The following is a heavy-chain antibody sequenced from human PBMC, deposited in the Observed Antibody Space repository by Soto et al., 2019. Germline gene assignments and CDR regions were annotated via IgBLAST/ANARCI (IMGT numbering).Heavy chain of an antibody. J-gene: IGHJ5*02. CDR2: IYYSGST. CDR3: ARAGLEWSYNWFDP. D-gene: IGHD3-3*01. V-gene: IGHV4-30-4*01. Sequence: SETLSLTCTVSGGSISSGDYYWSWIRQPPGKGLEWIGYIYYSGSTYYNPSLKSRVTISVDTSKNQFSLKLSSVTAADTAVYYCARAGLEWSYNWFDPWGQGTLVTAPQ. CDR1: GGSISSGDYY.